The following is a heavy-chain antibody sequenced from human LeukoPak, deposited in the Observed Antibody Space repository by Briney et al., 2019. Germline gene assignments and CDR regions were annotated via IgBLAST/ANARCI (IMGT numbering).Heavy chain of an antibody. CDR1: GFTFSSYG. V-gene: IGHV3-30*18. CDR2: ISYDGSNK. D-gene: IGHD4-17*01. CDR3: AKSCGAYGDYVSELNY. Sequence: GGSLRLSCAASGFTFSSYGMHWVRQAPGKGLEWVAVISYDGSNKYYADSVKGRFTISRDNSKNTPYLQMNSLRAEDTAVYYCAKSCGAYGDYVSELNYWGQGTLVTVSS. J-gene: IGHJ4*02.